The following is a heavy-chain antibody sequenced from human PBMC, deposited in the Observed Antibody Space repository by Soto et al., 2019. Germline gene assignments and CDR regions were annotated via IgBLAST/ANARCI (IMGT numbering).Heavy chain of an antibody. D-gene: IGHD3-22*01. Sequence: SVKVSCKASGGTFSSYTISWVRQAPGQGLEWMGRIIPILGIANYAQKFQGRVTITADKSTSTAYMELSSLRSEDTAVYYCAREWEDHYDSSGYDYWGQGTLVTVSS. J-gene: IGHJ4*02. CDR1: GGTFSSYT. CDR3: AREWEDHYDSSGYDY. V-gene: IGHV1-69*04. CDR2: IIPILGIA.